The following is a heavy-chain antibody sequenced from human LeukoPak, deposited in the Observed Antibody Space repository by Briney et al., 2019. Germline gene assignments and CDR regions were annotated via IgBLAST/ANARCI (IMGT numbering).Heavy chain of an antibody. Sequence: SETLSLTCAVYGGSFSGYYWSWIRQPPGKGLERIGEINHSGSTNYNPSLKSRVTISVDTSKNQFSLKLSSVTAADTAVYYCARSSVARAAAKLSRHKTGHWFDPWGQGTLVTVSS. D-gene: IGHD6-13*01. CDR3: ARSSVARAAAKLSRHKTGHWFDP. V-gene: IGHV4-34*01. CDR2: INHSGST. CDR1: GGSFSGYY. J-gene: IGHJ5*02.